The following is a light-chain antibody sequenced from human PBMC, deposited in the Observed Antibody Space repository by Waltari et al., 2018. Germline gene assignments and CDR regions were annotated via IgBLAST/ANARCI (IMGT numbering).Light chain of an antibody. V-gene: IGKV4-1*01. CDR3: QQYYDSPIT. CDR2: LAS. CDR1: QRVLRPSSNKNF. J-gene: IGKJ3*01. Sequence: DIVMTQSPDSLTLSLGERATISCKSSQRVLRPSSNKNFLACYQQKSGQPPKLLFYLASTRESGVPDRCSGSGSGTDFTLTSSSLQSEDVAIYYCQQYYDSPITFGPGTKVDV.